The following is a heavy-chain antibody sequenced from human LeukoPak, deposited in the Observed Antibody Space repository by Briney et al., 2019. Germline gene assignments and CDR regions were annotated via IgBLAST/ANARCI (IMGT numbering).Heavy chain of an antibody. Sequence: PGGSLRLSCAVSGFTFNNYAMSWVRQAPGKGLEWVSGISGSGGSTYYADSVKGRFTISRDNSKNTLYLQMNSLRAEDTAVYYCAKRSSIAFFDYWGRGTLVTVSS. CDR3: AKRSSIAFFDY. J-gene: IGHJ4*02. D-gene: IGHD6-6*01. V-gene: IGHV3-23*01. CDR1: GFTFNNYA. CDR2: ISGSGGST.